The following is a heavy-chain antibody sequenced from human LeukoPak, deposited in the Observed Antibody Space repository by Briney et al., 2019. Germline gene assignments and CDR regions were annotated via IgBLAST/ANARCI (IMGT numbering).Heavy chain of an antibody. CDR1: GGSFSGYY. D-gene: IGHD6-13*01. CDR3: ARTPGIAAAGWFDY. Sequence: SDTLSLTCAVYGGSFSGYYWSWIRQPPGKGLAWIGEINHSGSTNYNPSLKSRVTISVDTSKTQFSLKLSSVTAADTAVYYCARTPGIAAAGWFDYWGQGTLVTVSS. J-gene: IGHJ4*02. CDR2: INHSGST. V-gene: IGHV4-34*01.